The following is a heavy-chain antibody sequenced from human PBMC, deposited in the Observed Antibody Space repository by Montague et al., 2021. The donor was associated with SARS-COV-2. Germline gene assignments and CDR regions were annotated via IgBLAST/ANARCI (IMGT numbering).Heavy chain of an antibody. J-gene: IGHJ4*02. CDR1: GFTVGNNY. Sequence: SLRLSCAASGFTVGNNYLSWVRQAPGKGLEWVSLIYSGGSTYYADSVKGQFTISRDISKNTLYLQMNSLRAEDTAVYYCARANYYGSGSYFFFEYWGQGTLVTASS. D-gene: IGHD3-10*01. V-gene: IGHV3-53*01. CDR3: ARANYYGSGSYFFFEY. CDR2: IYSGGST.